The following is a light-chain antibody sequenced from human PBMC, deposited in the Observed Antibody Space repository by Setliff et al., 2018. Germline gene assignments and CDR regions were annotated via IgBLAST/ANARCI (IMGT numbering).Light chain of an antibody. CDR3: GSYTSINTLLDI. V-gene: IGLV2-8*01. CDR1: SSDVGGYKY. Sequence: QSALAQPPSASGSPGQSVTISCTGTSSDVGGYKYVSWFQQHPGKAPKLMIYEVTKRPSGVPDRFSGSKSGNTASLTISGLQAEDEADYYCGSYTSINTLLDIFGTGTKVTVL. CDR2: EVT. J-gene: IGLJ1*01.